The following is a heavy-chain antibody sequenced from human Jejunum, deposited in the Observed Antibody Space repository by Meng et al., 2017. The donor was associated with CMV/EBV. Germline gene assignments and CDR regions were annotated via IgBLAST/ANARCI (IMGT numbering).Heavy chain of an antibody. CDR3: ARASKYIGAFYTFFDF. J-gene: IGHJ4*02. CDR1: VSSGSYY. Sequence: VSSGSYYWSWIRQPTGKGLEWIGSVYYSGTTFYNPSLKRRVATSMDTSQNQFSLKLTSVTAADTAVYYCARASKYIGAFYTFFDFWGQGTRVTVSS. V-gene: IGHV4-39*07. D-gene: IGHD3-3*01. CDR2: VYYSGTT.